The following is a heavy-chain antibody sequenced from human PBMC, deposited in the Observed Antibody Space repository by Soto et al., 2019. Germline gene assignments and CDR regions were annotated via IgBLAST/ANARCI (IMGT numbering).Heavy chain of an antibody. V-gene: IGHV4-59*01. CDR2: IYYNGNT. D-gene: IGHD6-19*01. J-gene: IGHJ4*02. Sequence: KPSETLSLTCTVSGGSMSSFYWSWIRQPPGKGLEWIGYIYYNGNTNYSPSLKSRVTMSVDTSKNQVFLKLTSVTAADTAVYFCARGGWYVDYWGQGTLVTVSS. CDR3: ARGGWYVDY. CDR1: GGSMSSFY.